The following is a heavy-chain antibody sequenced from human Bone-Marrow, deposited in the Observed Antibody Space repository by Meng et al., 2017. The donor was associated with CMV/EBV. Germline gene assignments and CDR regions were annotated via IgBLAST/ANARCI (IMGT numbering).Heavy chain of an antibody. V-gene: IGHV3-66*04. CDR2: IYSGGST. D-gene: IGHD3-9*01. CDR1: GFSVSYNY. J-gene: IGHJ4*02. CDR3: ARQSLRDFDWADFDY. Sequence: GEPLKISCAASGFSVSYNYMNWVRQAPGKGLEWVSVIYSGGSTNYADSVKGRFTISRDISKNTLYLQMNSLRAEDTAVYYCARQSLRDFDWADFDYWGQGTLVTVSS.